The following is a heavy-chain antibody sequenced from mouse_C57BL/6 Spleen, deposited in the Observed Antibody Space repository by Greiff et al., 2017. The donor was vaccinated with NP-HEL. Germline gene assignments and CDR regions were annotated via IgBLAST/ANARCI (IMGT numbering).Heavy chain of an antibody. J-gene: IGHJ1*03. CDR2: IYPGNGDT. CDR1: GYTFTSYN. CDR3: ARRGGSYWYFDV. V-gene: IGHV1-12*01. Sequence: QVQLQQSGAELVRPGASVKMSCKASGYTFTSYNMHGVKQTPRQGLEWIGAIYPGNGDTSYNQKFKGKATLTVDKSSSTAYMQLSSLTSEDSAVYFCARRGGSYWYFDVWGTGTTVTVSS. D-gene: IGHD1-1*01.